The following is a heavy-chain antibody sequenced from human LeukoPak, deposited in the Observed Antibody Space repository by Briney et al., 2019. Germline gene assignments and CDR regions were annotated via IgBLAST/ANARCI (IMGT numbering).Heavy chain of an antibody. D-gene: IGHD2-2*01. J-gene: IGHJ5*02. CDR1: GDSVSSNSAA. CDR2: TYYRSKWYN. CDR3: AKGTYCNRTRCYYWFDP. Sequence: SQTLSLTCAISGDSVSSNSAASNWIRQSPSRGLEWLGRTYYRSKWYNDYAVSVKSRITINPDTSKNQFSLQLNSVTPEDTAVSYCAKGTYCNRTRCYYWFDPWGQGTLVTVSS. V-gene: IGHV6-1*01.